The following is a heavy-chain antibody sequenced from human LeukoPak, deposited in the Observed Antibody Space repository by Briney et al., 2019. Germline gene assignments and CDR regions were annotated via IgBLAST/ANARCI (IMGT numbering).Heavy chain of an antibody. CDR2: IRYDGSNK. J-gene: IGHJ3*02. CDR1: GFTFSSYG. V-gene: IGHV3-30*02. Sequence: PGGSLRLSCAASGFTFSSYGMHWVRQAPGKGLEWVAFIRYDGSNKYYADSVKGRFTISRDNSKNTLYLQMNSLRAEDTAVYYCATDDIDAFDIWGQGTMVTVSS. CDR3: ATDDIDAFDI.